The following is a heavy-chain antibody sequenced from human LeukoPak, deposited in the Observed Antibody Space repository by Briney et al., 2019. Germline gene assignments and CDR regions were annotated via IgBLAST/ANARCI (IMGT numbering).Heavy chain of an antibody. CDR1: GGSFSGYY. V-gene: IGHV4-34*01. CDR2: INHSGST. J-gene: IGHJ4*02. Sequence: ASETLSLTCAVYGGSFSGYYWSWIRQPPGKGLEWIGEINHSGSTNYNPSLKSRVTISVDTSKNQFSLKLSSVTAADTAVYYCARRARSTSCYDYWGQGTLVTVSS. D-gene: IGHD2-2*01. CDR3: ARRARSTSCYDY.